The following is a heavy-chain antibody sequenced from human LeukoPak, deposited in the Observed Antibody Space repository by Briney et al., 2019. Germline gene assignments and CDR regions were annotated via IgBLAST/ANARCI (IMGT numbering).Heavy chain of an antibody. J-gene: IGHJ4*02. CDR3: ARVTLFRGAQIDS. D-gene: IGHD3-10*01. Sequence: SETLSLTCTVSGGSISSYYWSWIRQPPGKGLEWIGSIYYSGSTYYNPSLKSRVTISVDTSKNQFSLNLSTVTAADTAVYFCARVTLFRGAQIDSWGQGTLVTVSS. CDR1: GGSISSYY. V-gene: IGHV4-39*07. CDR2: IYYSGST.